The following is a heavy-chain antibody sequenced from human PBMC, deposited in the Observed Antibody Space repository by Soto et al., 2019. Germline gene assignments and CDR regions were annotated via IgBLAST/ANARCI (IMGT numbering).Heavy chain of an antibody. CDR3: AREMRRHYYDSSGYFAY. Sequence: EVQLVETGGGLIQPGGSLRLSCAASGFTVSSNYMSWVRQAPGKGLEWVSVIYSGGSTYYADSVKGRFTISRDNSKNTLYLQMNSLRAEDTAVYYCAREMRRHYYDSSGYFAYWGQGTLVTVSS. CDR2: IYSGGST. J-gene: IGHJ4*02. V-gene: IGHV3-53*02. D-gene: IGHD3-22*01. CDR1: GFTVSSNY.